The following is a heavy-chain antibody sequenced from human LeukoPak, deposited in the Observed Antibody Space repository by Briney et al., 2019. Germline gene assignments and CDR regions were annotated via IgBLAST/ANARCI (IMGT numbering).Heavy chain of an antibody. CDR3: ARESGLSAFDY. CDR2: TRNKANSYTT. V-gene: IGHV3-72*01. D-gene: IGHD2-15*01. J-gene: IGHJ4*02. Sequence: HPGGSLRLSCAASGFTFSDHYMDWVRQAPGKGLEWVGRTRNKANSYTTEYAASVKGRFTISRDDSKNSLYLQMNSLKTEDTAVYYCARESGLSAFDYWGQETLVTVSS. CDR1: GFTFSDHY.